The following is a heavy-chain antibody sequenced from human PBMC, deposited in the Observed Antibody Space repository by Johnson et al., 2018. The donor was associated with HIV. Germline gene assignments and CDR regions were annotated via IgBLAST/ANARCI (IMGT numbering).Heavy chain of an antibody. CDR3: AKTLGYGCSCYHDCFDI. D-gene: IGHD3-22*01. J-gene: IGHJ3*02. V-gene: IGHV3-23*04. CDR2: ISDSGST. Sequence: VHLVESGGGFVQPGGSLRLSCAASGFTFSSYAMSWVRQAPGKGLEWVSAISDSGSTYYADSVKGRFTISRDNSKKTMYPQMNSLKPEDKAVYYCAKTLGYGCSCYHDCFDIWGQGTLVTVSS. CDR1: GFTFSSYA.